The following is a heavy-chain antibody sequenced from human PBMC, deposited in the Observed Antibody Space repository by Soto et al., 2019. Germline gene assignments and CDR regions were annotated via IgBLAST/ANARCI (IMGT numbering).Heavy chain of an antibody. CDR1: GYTFTSYA. CDR3: ATPLCSSSWEGYFQH. Sequence: ASVKVSCKASGYTFTSYAMHWVRQAPGQRLEWMGWINAGNGNTKYSQKFQGRVTITRDTSASTAYVELSSLRSEDTAVYYCATPLCSSSWEGYFQHWGQGTLVTVSS. D-gene: IGHD6-13*01. V-gene: IGHV1-3*01. CDR2: INAGNGNT. J-gene: IGHJ1*01.